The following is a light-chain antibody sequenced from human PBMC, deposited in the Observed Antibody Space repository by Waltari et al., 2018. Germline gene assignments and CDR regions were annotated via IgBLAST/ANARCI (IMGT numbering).Light chain of an antibody. CDR1: QSVSSS. CDR3: QQNSNWPHS. CDR2: GAS. V-gene: IGKV3D-15*01. J-gene: IGKJ2*03. Sequence: EIVMTQSPATLSLSPGERATLSCRASQSVSSSLAWYQQKPGQAPRLLIYGASSRATGIPDRFSGSGSGTEFTLTISSLEPEDVAVYYCQQNSNWPHSFGQGTKVEI.